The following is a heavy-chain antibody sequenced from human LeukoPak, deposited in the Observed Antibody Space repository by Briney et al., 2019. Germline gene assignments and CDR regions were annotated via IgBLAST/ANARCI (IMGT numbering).Heavy chain of an antibody. CDR3: ARSDSSGWYDY. D-gene: IGHD6-19*01. CDR2: INANSGGR. Sequence: ASVTVSCKASGYTFTGYYMQWVRQAPGQGLEWMGWINANSGGRNYAQKFQGRVTMTRDTSFSTAYMELSRLRSDDTAVYYCARSDSSGWYDYWGQGTLVTVSS. J-gene: IGHJ4*02. CDR1: GYTFTGYY. V-gene: IGHV1-2*02.